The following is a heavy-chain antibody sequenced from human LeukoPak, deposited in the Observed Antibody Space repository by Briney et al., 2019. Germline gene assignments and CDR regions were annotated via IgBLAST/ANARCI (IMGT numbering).Heavy chain of an antibody. Sequence: GGSLRLSCAASGFTFSSYWMHWVRQSPGKGLVWVSRINSDESSTSYADSVKGRFTISRDNAKNTLWLQMNSLRAEDTAVYYCARARGAVAADYWGQGTLVTVSS. CDR3: ARARGAVAADY. CDR2: INSDESST. D-gene: IGHD6-19*01. CDR1: GFTFSSYW. V-gene: IGHV3-74*01. J-gene: IGHJ4*02.